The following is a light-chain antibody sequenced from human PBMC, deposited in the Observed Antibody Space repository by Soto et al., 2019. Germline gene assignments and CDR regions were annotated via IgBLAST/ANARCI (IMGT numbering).Light chain of an antibody. CDR1: QSVSSY. CDR2: DAF. V-gene: IGKV3-11*01. Sequence: EIVLTQSPATLSLSPGERATLSCRASQSVSSYLAWYQQKPGQAPRLLIYDAFNRATGIPARFSGSGSGTDFTLTISSLETEDFAIYYCQHRANWPQTFGQGTKVDIK. J-gene: IGKJ1*01. CDR3: QHRANWPQT.